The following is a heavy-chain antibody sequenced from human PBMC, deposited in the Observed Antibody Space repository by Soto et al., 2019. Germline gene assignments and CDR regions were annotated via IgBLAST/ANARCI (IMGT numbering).Heavy chain of an antibody. V-gene: IGHV1-69*01. CDR2: IIPIFGTA. D-gene: IGHD3-16*01. J-gene: IGHJ6*02. Sequence: QGQLVQSGAEVKEPGSSVKVSCKASGGTFSSYAISWVRQAPGQGLEWMGGIIPIFGTANYAQKFQGRVTITADESTSTAYMELSSLRSEDTAVYYCAGNREGELYYYYGIDVSGQGTTVTVSS. CDR1: GGTFSSYA. CDR3: AGNREGELYYYYGIDV.